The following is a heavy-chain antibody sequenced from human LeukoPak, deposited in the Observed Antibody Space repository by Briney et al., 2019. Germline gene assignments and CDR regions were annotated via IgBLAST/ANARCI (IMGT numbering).Heavy chain of an antibody. D-gene: IGHD2-2*01. CDR1: GGSFSGYY. V-gene: IGHV4-34*01. CDR2: INHSGST. CDR3: ASGGYCSSTSCYRDIVVRFDP. Sequence: SETLSLTCAVYGGSFSGYYWSWIRQPPGKGLEWIGEINHSGSTNYNPSLKSRVTISVDTSKNQFSLKLSSVTAADTAVYYCASGGYCSSTSCYRDIVVRFDPWGQGTLVTVSS. J-gene: IGHJ5*02.